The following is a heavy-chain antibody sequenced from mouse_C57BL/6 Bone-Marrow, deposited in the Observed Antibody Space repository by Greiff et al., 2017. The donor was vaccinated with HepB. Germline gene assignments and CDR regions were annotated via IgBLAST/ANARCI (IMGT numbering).Heavy chain of an antibody. Sequence: QVQLQQPGAELVKPGASVKLSCKASGYTFTSYWMHWVKQRPGRGLEWIGRIDPNSGGTKYNEKFKSKATLTVDKPSSTAYMQLSSLTSADSAVYYCARSITTVVVPFDYWGQGTTLTVSS. CDR3: ARSITTVVVPFDY. CDR2: IDPNSGGT. V-gene: IGHV1-72*01. J-gene: IGHJ2*01. D-gene: IGHD1-1*01. CDR1: GYTFTSYW.